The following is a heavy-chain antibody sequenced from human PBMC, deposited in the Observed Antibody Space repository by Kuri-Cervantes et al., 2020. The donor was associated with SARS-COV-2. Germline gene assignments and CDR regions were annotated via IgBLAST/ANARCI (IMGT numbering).Heavy chain of an antibody. CDR1: VGTFSSYA. D-gene: IGHD3-10*01. Sequence: SVNVSCKASVGTFSSYAISWVRQAPGQGREWMGRIIPILGIANYAEKFQGRVTITADKSTSTAYMELSSLRSEDTAVYYRARDGQSGASGYWGQGTLVTVSS. V-gene: IGHV1-69*04. CDR2: IIPILGIA. CDR3: ARDGQSGASGY. J-gene: IGHJ4*02.